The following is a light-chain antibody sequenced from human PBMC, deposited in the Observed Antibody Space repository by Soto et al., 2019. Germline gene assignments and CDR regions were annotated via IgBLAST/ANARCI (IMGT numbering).Light chain of an antibody. Sequence: EIVLTQTPGTLSLSPGDRATLSCRASRSVSAGYLAWYQQKPGQAPRLLIYAASRRATGIPDRFSGSGSGTAFVLTISRLEHEDLSVYYCQQYGGLPWTFGHGTKVEIK. CDR3: QQYGGLPWT. CDR2: AAS. CDR1: RSVSAGY. J-gene: IGKJ1*01. V-gene: IGKV3-20*01.